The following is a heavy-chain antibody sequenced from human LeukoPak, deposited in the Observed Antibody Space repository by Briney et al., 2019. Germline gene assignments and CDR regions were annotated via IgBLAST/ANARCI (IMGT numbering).Heavy chain of an antibody. V-gene: IGHV4-61*05. J-gene: IGHJ4*02. D-gene: IGHD3-22*01. CDR1: GGSISSSAYY. CDR3: ARNGDDSSDYYYFDY. CDR2: IYYSGST. Sequence: SETLSLTCSVPGGSISSSAYYWGWIRQPPGKGLEWIGYIYYSGSTNYNPSLKSRVTISVDTSKSQFSLKLSSVTAADTAIYYCARNGDDSSDYYYFDYWGQGTLVTVSS.